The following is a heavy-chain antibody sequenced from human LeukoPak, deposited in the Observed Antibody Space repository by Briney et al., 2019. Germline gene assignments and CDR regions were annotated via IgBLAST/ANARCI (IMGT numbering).Heavy chain of an antibody. V-gene: IGHV3-21*01. Sequence: SGGSLRLSCAASGFTFSSYSMNWVRQAPGKGLEWVSSISSSSSYIYYADSVKGRFTISRDNAKNSLYLRMNSLRAEDTAVYYCARDGSQYYYGSGSRYDAFDIWGQGTMVTVSS. CDR1: GFTFSSYS. CDR2: ISSSSSYI. CDR3: ARDGSQYYYGSGSRYDAFDI. D-gene: IGHD3-10*01. J-gene: IGHJ3*02.